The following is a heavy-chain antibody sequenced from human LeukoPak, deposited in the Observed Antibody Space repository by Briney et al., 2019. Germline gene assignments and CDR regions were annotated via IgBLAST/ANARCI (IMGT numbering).Heavy chain of an antibody. Sequence: SETLSLTCTVSGGSISSSSYYWAWIRQPPGKGLEWIGSIHYSGSTYYNPSLQSRVTISIDTSKNQFSLKLRFVTAADTAVYYCARVRCSGGSCPYYCYYYYMDVWGKGTTVTVSS. CDR1: GGSISSSSYY. CDR2: IHYSGST. V-gene: IGHV4-39*07. J-gene: IGHJ6*03. CDR3: ARVRCSGGSCPYYCYYYYMDV. D-gene: IGHD2-15*01.